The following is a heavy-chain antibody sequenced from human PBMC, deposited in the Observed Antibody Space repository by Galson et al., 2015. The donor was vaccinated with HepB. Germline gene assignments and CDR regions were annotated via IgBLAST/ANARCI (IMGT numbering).Heavy chain of an antibody. J-gene: IGHJ6*02. D-gene: IGHD3-3*01. CDR1: GFTFSSYA. V-gene: IGHV3-30-3*01. CDR2: ISYDGSNK. Sequence: SLRLSCAASGFTFSSYAMHWVRQAPGKGLEWVAVISYDGSNKYYADSVKGRFTISRDNSKNTLYLQMNSLRAEDTAVYYCARDSLAAITIFGVVISQGGYYYYGMDVWGQGTTVTVSS. CDR3: ARDSLAAITIFGVVISQGGYYYYGMDV.